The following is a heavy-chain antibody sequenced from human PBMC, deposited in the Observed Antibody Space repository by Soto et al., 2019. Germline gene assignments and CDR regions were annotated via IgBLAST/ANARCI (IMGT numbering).Heavy chain of an antibody. D-gene: IGHD1-1*01. CDR1: GDSVSSNSAG. Sequence: QVQLQQSSPGLVKPSQALSLTCDISGDSVSSNSAGWNWIRQTPSRGLEWLGRTYYKSKWYYTYGTSVKSRITVSPDTSKNQFSLQLTSVTPEDTAVYYCARGSWDDVSGHYYMDVWDKGTTVTVSS. J-gene: IGHJ6*03. V-gene: IGHV6-1*01. CDR2: TYYKSKWYY. CDR3: ARGSWDDVSGHYYMDV.